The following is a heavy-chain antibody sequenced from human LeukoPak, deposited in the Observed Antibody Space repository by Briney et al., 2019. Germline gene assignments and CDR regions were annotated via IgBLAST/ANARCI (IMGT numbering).Heavy chain of an antibody. CDR1: GYTFTASN. Sequence: ASVKVSCKASGYTFTASNIHWVRPAPGQGLEWMGWISPNNGATTYAQKFQGRVIMTRDTSLSTAYIELSRLESDDTAVYFCAREGSSGYWGQGTLVTVSS. CDR2: ISPNNGAT. J-gene: IGHJ4*02. V-gene: IGHV1-2*02. D-gene: IGHD1-26*01. CDR3: AREGSSGY.